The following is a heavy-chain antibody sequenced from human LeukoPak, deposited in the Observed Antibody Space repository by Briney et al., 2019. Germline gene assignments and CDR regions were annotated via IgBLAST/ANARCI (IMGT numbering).Heavy chain of an antibody. CDR2: IYYSGST. CDR1: GGSISSSSYY. V-gene: IGHV4-39*01. CDR3: AIVKAGYLDLYYYYGMDV. J-gene: IGHJ6*02. D-gene: IGHD3-9*01. Sequence: SETLSLTCTVSGGSISSSSYYWGWIRQPPGKGLEWIGSIYYSGSTYYNPSLKSRVTISVDTSKNQFSLKLSSVTAADTAVYYCAIVKAGYLDLYYYYGMDVWGQGTTVTVSS.